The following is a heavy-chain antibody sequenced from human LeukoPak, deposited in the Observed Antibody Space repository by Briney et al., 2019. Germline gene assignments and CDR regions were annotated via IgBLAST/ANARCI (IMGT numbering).Heavy chain of an antibody. J-gene: IGHJ4*02. V-gene: IGHV1-46*01. CDR1: GYTFTSNY. CDR2: ISPSGGST. D-gene: IGHD3-22*01. Sequence: ASVKVSCKAFGYTFTSNYMHWVRQAPGQGPEWMGVISPSGGSTTYAQKFQGRVTLTRDMSTNTVYMDLSSLRSEDTAVYYCARDSSAWSFDYWGQGTLVTVSS. CDR3: ARDSSAWSFDY.